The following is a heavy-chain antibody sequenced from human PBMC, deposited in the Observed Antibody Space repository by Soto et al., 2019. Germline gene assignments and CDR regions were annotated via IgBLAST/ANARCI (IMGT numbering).Heavy chain of an antibody. Sequence: PSETLSLTCTVSGGSISSGGYYWSWIRQHPGKGLEWIGYIYYSGSTYYNPSLKSRVTISVDTSKNQFSLKLSSVTAADTAVYYCAYSSYGFSTIDYWGQGTLVNVSS. D-gene: IGHD6-19*01. V-gene: IGHV4-31*03. CDR1: GGSISSGGYY. CDR2: IYYSGST. J-gene: IGHJ4*02. CDR3: AYSSYGFSTIDY.